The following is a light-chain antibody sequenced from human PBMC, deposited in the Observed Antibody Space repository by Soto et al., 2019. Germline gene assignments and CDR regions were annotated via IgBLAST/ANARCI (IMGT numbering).Light chain of an antibody. CDR3: SSYTSTTWV. V-gene: IGLV2-14*01. CDR1: SSDVGGYNY. J-gene: IGLJ3*02. Sequence: QSALTQPASVYGSPGQSITISCTGTSSDVGGYNYVSWYQQHPGKAPQLMIYEVSNRPSGVSNRFSGSKSGNTASLTISGLQAEDEGDYYCSSYTSTTWVFGGGTKLTVL. CDR2: EVS.